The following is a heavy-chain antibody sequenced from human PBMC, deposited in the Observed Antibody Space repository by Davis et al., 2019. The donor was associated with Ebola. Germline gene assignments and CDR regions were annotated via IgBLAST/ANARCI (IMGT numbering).Heavy chain of an antibody. J-gene: IGHJ5*02. CDR3: TRGIARRRSGSWFDP. V-gene: IGHV1-46*01. Sequence: AASVKVSCKASGYTFTSYYMHWVRQAPGQGLEWMGIINPNGGSTIYAQKFQGRVTMTRDTSTSTVYMELSSLRSEDTAVYYCTRGIARRRSGSWFDPWGQGTLATVSS. CDR1: GYTFTSYY. D-gene: IGHD2-15*01. CDR2: INPNGGST.